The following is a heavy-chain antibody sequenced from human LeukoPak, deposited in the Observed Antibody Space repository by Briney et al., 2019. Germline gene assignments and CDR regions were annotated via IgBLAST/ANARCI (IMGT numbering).Heavy chain of an antibody. CDR1: GLTFNNYW. J-gene: IGHJ4*02. D-gene: IGHD6-6*01. CDR3: ARAMSIAARLQTIFDY. Sequence: GSLRLSCAAPGLTFNNYWMNWARQAPGKGLEWIGEIYHSGSTNYNPSLKSRVTISMDKSKNQFSLNLSSVTAADTAVYYCARAMSIAARLQTIFDYWGQGTLVTVSS. V-gene: IGHV4-4*02. CDR2: IYHSGST.